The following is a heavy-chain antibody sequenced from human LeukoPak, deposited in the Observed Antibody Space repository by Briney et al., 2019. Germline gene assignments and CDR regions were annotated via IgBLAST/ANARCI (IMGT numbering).Heavy chain of an antibody. Sequence: SETLSLTCTVSGGSISSYYWNWIRQPPGKGLEWIGYTHHSGNTLYNPSLKSRVTTSVDTSKNQFSLKLSSVTAADTAVYYCARHSYYYDSSGYYFPAQWGQGTLVTVSS. CDR3: ARHSYYYDSSGYYFPAQ. CDR1: GGSISSYY. V-gene: IGHV4-59*08. J-gene: IGHJ4*02. CDR2: THHSGNT. D-gene: IGHD3-22*01.